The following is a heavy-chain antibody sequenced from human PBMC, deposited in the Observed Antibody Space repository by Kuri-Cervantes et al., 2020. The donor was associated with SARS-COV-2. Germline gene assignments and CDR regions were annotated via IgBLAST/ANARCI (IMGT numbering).Heavy chain of an antibody. CDR2: ISSSSSTI. J-gene: IGHJ4*02. Sequence: GESLKISCAASGFTFSSYSMNWVRQAPGKGLEWVSYISSSSSTIYYADSVKGRFTISRDNAKNSLYLQMNSLRDEDTAVYYCARDGVKDDYGFSSYWGQGTLVTVSS. V-gene: IGHV3-48*02. D-gene: IGHD4-17*01. CDR1: GFTFSSYS. CDR3: ARDGVKDDYGFSSY.